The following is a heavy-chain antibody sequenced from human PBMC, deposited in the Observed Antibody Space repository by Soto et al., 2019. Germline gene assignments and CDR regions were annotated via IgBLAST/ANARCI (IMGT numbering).Heavy chain of an antibody. V-gene: IGHV3-30*18. J-gene: IGHJ4*02. D-gene: IGHD6-19*01. CDR1: GFILSNNA. CDR3: AKDSTRGWCNFDS. CDR2: ILYDGINK. Sequence: QVQLVESGGGVVQPGRSLRLSCAASGFILSNNAMHWVRQAPGKGLEWVAVILYDGINKYYADSVRGRFTISRDKSENTLYLEMNSLRTEDTALYYCAKDSTRGWCNFDSWGQGTLVTVSS.